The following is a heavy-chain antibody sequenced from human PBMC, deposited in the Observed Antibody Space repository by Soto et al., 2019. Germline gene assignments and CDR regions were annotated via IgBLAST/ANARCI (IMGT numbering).Heavy chain of an antibody. V-gene: IGHV1-69*04. CDR2: IIPILGIA. CDR3: ARDRGYCSGGSCHGLVDY. D-gene: IGHD2-15*01. CDR1: GGTFSSYT. J-gene: IGHJ4*02. Sequence: GASVKVSCKASGGTFSSYTISWVRQAPGQGLEWMGRIIPILGIANYAQKFQGRVTITADKSTSTAYMELSSLRSEDTAVYYCARDRGYCSGGSCHGLVDYWGQGTLVTVSS.